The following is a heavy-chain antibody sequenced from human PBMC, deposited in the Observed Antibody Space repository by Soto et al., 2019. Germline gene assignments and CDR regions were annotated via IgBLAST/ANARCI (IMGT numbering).Heavy chain of an antibody. J-gene: IGHJ5*02. CDR1: GGTFSSYA. V-gene: IGHV1-69*01. Sequence: QVQLVQSGAEVQKPGSSVKVSCKASGGTFSSYAISWMRQAPGQGLEWMGGIIPIFGTANYAQKFQGRVTITADESTSTAYMELSSLRSEDTAVYYCARGIYDSSGYYTYNWFDPWGQGTLVTVSS. D-gene: IGHD3-22*01. CDR2: IIPIFGTA. CDR3: ARGIYDSSGYYTYNWFDP.